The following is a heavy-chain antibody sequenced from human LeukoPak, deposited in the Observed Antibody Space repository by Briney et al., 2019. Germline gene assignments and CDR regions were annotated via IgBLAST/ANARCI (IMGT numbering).Heavy chain of an antibody. V-gene: IGHV5-51*01. CDR1: GYSFTSYW. J-gene: IGHJ6*02. CDR3: ARRKEAQDYDILTGYWYYGMDV. CDR2: IYPGDSDT. D-gene: IGHD3-9*01. Sequence: GESLKISCKGSGYSFTSYWIGWVRQMPGKGLEWMGIIYPGDSDTRYSPSFQGQVTISADKSISTAYLQWSSLKASDTAMYYCARRKEAQDYDILTGYWYYGMDVWGQGTTVTVSS.